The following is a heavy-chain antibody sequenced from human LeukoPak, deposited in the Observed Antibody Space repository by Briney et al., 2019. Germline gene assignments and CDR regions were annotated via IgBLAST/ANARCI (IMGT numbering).Heavy chain of an antibody. V-gene: IGHV4-4*02. CDR1: GGSISSSNW. D-gene: IGHD3-22*01. Sequence: PSGTLSLTCAVSGGSISSSNWWSWVRQPPGKGLEWIGEIYHSGSTNYNPSLKSRVTRSVDKSKNQFSLKLSSVTAADTAVYYCARDRGDDSSGYEGDAFDIWGQGTMVTVSS. CDR3: ARDRGDDSSGYEGDAFDI. J-gene: IGHJ3*02. CDR2: IYHSGST.